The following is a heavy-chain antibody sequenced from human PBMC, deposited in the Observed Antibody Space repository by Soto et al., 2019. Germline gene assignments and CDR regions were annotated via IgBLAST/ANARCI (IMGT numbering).Heavy chain of an antibody. CDR2: TNPNSGNT. CDR1: GYTFTSYD. Sequence: GASVKVSCKASGYTFTSYDINWVRQATGQGLEWMGWTNPNSGNTGYAQKFQGRVTMTRNTSISTAYMELSSLRSEDTAVYYCARGQQWLDDAFDIWGQGTMVTVSS. D-gene: IGHD6-19*01. J-gene: IGHJ3*02. CDR3: ARGQQWLDDAFDI. V-gene: IGHV1-8*01.